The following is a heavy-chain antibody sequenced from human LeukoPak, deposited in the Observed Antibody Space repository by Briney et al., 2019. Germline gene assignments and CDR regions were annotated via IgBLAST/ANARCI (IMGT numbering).Heavy chain of an antibody. CDR3: AKDFDGAVDY. Sequence: GGSLRLSCAASGFTFSSYGMHWIRQAPGKGLEWVAVISYDGSNKYYADSVKGRFTISRDNSKNTLYLQMNSLRAEDTAVYYCAKDFDGAVDYWGQGTLVTVSS. J-gene: IGHJ4*02. CDR2: ISYDGSNK. CDR1: GFTFSSYG. V-gene: IGHV3-30*18. D-gene: IGHD4-17*01.